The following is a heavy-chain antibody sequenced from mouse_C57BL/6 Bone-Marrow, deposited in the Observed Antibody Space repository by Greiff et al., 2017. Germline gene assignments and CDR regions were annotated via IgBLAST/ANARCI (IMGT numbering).Heavy chain of an antibody. J-gene: IGHJ2*01. CDR1: GYSFTGYY. CDR2: INPSTGGT. V-gene: IGHV1-42*01. CDR3: ARPGGPFFDY. Sequence: EVKLQQSGPELVKPGASVKISCKASGYSFTGYYMNWVKQSPEKSLEWIGEINPSTGGTTYNQKFKAKATLTVDKSSSTAYMQLKSLTSEDSAVYYCARPGGPFFDYWGQGTTLTVSS.